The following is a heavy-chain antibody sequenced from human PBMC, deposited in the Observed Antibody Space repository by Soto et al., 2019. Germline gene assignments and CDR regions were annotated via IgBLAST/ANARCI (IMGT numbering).Heavy chain of an antibody. Sequence: GASVKVSCKASGYTFTSYGIHWVRQAPGQRLEWMGWLNAANGDTKYSPKFQGRVTITRDTSASTAYMDLSSLRSEDTAVYYCVRRHVSATGIDWFDPWGQGTLVTVSS. CDR2: LNAANGDT. V-gene: IGHV1-3*01. J-gene: IGHJ5*02. CDR3: VRRHVSATGIDWFDP. D-gene: IGHD6-13*01. CDR1: GYTFTSYG.